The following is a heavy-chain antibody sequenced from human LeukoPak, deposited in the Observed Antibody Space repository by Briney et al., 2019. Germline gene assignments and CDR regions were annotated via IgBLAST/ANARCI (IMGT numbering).Heavy chain of an antibody. Sequence: GASVKVSCKASGYMFTDYYMHWVRQAPGQGLEWMGWINPKSGGTNYAHKFQGRVTMTRDTSINTGYMDLSGLGSDDTAVYFCARDLGEIAMAGMFSTQSHFDRWGQGTLVTVSS. D-gene: IGHD6-19*01. CDR1: GYMFTDYY. CDR3: ARDLGEIAMAGMFSTQSHFDR. J-gene: IGHJ4*02. CDR2: INPKSGGT. V-gene: IGHV1-2*07.